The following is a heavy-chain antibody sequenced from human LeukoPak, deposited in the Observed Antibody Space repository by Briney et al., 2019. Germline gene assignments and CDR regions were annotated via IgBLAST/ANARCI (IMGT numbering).Heavy chain of an antibody. D-gene: IGHD3-10*01. CDR3: ARALYYYGAGRQPAFDI. V-gene: IGHV1-46*02. CDR1: GYTFNSYY. CDR2: INPSGCST. J-gene: IGHJ3*02. Sequence: GASVKVSCKASGYTFNSYYMHWVRPAPAQGLEWVGIINPSGCSTNYPQQFQGRVNMTRDTSTSTVFMELSSLGSGDAAVFYCARALYYYGAGRQPAFDIWGQGTMVTASS.